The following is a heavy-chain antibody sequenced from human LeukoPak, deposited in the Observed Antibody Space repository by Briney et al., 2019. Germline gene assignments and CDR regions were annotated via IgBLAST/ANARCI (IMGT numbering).Heavy chain of an antibody. J-gene: IGHJ4*02. D-gene: IGHD3/OR15-3a*01. CDR2: ISSSSSYI. V-gene: IGHV3-21*01. CDR1: GFTFSSYS. CDR3: AKLDALYYFDY. Sequence: GGSLRLSCAASGFTFSSYSMNWVRQAPGKGLEWVSSISSSSSYIYYADSVKGRFTISRDNSKNTLYLQMNSLRAEDTAVYYCAKLDALYYFDYWGQGTLVTVSS.